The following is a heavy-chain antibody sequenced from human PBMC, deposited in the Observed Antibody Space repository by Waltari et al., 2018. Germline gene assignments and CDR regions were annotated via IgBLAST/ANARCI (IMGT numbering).Heavy chain of an antibody. Sequence: QLQLQESGSGLVKPSQTLSLTCAVSGGSISSGGYSWSWIRQPPGKGLEWIGYIYHSGITYYTPSLKSRVTISVNRSKNQFSLKLSSVTAADTAVYYCASGDYYDSSGYYWGLDYWGQGTLVTVSS. CDR3: ASGDYYDSSGYYWGLDY. J-gene: IGHJ4*02. V-gene: IGHV4-30-2*01. D-gene: IGHD3-22*01. CDR1: GGSISSGGYS. CDR2: IYHSGIT.